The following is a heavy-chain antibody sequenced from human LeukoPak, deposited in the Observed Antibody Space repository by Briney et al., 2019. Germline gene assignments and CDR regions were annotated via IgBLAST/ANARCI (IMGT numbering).Heavy chain of an antibody. CDR3: ARDLNTVRAFDI. J-gene: IGHJ3*02. V-gene: IGHV3-53*01. CDR1: GFTVSSNY. Sequence: PGGSLRLSCAASGFTVSSNYMSWVRQAPGKGLEWVSVIYSGGYTYYADSVKGRFTFSRDNSKNTLYLQMNSLRAEDTAMYYCARDLNTVRAFDIWGQGTMVTVSS. CDR2: IYSGGYT.